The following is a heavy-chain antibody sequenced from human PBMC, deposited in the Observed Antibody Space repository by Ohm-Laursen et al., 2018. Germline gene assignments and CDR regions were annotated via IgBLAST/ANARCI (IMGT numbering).Heavy chain of an antibody. V-gene: IGHV3-48*01. Sequence: LRLSCAASGFAFSSYSMNWVRQAPGKGLEWVSYISSSSTIYYADSVKGRFTISRDNAKNSLYLQMNSLRAEDTAVYYCARDLRHNWGQGTLVTVSS. J-gene: IGHJ4*02. CDR1: GFAFSSYS. CDR2: ISSSSTI. CDR3: ARDLRHN.